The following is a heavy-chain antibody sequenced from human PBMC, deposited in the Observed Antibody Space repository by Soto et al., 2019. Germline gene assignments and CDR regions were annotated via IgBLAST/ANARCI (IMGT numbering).Heavy chain of an antibody. D-gene: IGHD1-26*01. Sequence: GGYLRLSCAASGFTFSSHAMSWVRQAPGKGQEWVSAISGSGGSTYYADSVKGRFTISRDNSKNTLYLQMNSLRAEDTAVYYCAKAGAAYSGSYFGYWGQGTLVTVS. J-gene: IGHJ4*02. CDR3: AKAGAAYSGSYFGY. CDR1: GFTFSSHA. V-gene: IGHV3-23*01. CDR2: ISGSGGST.